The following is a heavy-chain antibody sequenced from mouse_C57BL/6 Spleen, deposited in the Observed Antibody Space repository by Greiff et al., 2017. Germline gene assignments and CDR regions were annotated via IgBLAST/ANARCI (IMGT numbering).Heavy chain of an antibody. J-gene: IGHJ1*03. D-gene: IGHD1-1*01. CDR2: IYWDDDK. V-gene: IGHV8-12*01. CDR1: GFSLSTSGMG. Sequence: QVTLKECGPGILQSSQTLSLTCSFSGFSLSTSGMGVSWIRQPSGKGLEWLAHIYWDDDKCYNPFLKSRLTISKDTSSNQVFLKITSADTSDTATYYSAGRKDGTTDWYFDVWGTGTTVTVSS. CDR3: AGRKDGTTDWYFDV.